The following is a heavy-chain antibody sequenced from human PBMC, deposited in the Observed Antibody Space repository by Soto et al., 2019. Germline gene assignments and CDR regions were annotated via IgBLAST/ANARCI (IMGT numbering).Heavy chain of an antibody. J-gene: IGHJ6*02. V-gene: IGHV2-5*02. CDR3: AHRPGYGSGSHLTPYGMDV. Sequence: QITLKESGPTLVKPTQTLTLTCTFSGFSLTTGGVGVGWIRQPPGKALEWLAILYWDDDKRYSPSLQSRLTITKDTSKNQVVLTMTNMDPVDTGTYYCAHRPGYGSGSHLTPYGMDVWGQGTTVTVSS. D-gene: IGHD3-10*01. CDR1: GFSLTTGGVG. CDR2: LYWDDDK.